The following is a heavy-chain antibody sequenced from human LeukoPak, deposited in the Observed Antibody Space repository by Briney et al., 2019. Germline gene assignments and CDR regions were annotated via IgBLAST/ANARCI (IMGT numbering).Heavy chain of an antibody. CDR3: VRDYSGYDRFDS. V-gene: IGHV3-9*01. CDR1: GFTFDDYA. Sequence: PGGSLRLSCAASGFTFDDYAMHWVRQAPGKGLEWVSGISWNSGSIGYADSVKGRFTVSRDNSMNTLYLQMNSLRIDDTAVYYCVRDYSGYDRFDSWGQGTLVTVSS. D-gene: IGHD5-12*01. CDR2: ISWNSGSI. J-gene: IGHJ4*02.